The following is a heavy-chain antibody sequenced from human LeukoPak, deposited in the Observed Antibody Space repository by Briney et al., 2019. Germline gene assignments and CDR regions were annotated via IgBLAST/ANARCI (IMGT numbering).Heavy chain of an antibody. Sequence: QPGGSLRLSCAASGFTFRSYGMHWVRPARGKGLEWVSIIYSGGSTYYADSVKGRFTISRHNSKNTLYVQMNSLRAEDTAVYYCAREVGGSAFDIWGQGTMVTVSS. D-gene: IGHD3-16*01. CDR2: IYSGGST. V-gene: IGHV3-53*04. J-gene: IGHJ3*02. CDR3: AREVGGSAFDI. CDR1: GFTFRSYG.